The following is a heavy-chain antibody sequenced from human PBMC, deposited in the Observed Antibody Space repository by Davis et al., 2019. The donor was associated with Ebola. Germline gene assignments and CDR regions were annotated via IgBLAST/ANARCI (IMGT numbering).Heavy chain of an antibody. CDR3: ARGRDYYDSSGYYYPYFDY. V-gene: IGHV1-8*01. CDR1: GYTFTSYD. J-gene: IGHJ4*02. D-gene: IGHD3-22*01. Sequence: ASVKVSCKASGYTFTSYDINWVRQATGQGLEWMGWMNPNSGNTGYAQKFQGRVTMTRNTSISTAYMELSSLRSEDTAVYYCARGRDYYDSSGYYYPYFDYWGQGTLVTVSS. CDR2: MNPNSGNT.